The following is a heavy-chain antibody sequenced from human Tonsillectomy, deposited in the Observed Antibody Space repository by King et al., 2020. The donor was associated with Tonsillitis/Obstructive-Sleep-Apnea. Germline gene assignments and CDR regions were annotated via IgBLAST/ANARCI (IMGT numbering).Heavy chain of an antibody. J-gene: IGHJ6*03. CDR2: IYYSWST. CDR3: ASNYCSGTWCNTGYYYMDV. Sequence: QLQESGPGLVKPSETLSLTCTVSGGSISSSSHYWAWIRQPPGKGLEWIGSIYYSWSTYYNPSLKSRVTISVDASKNQFSLELRSVTATDTAVYSCASNYCSGTWCNTGYYYMDVWGKGTTVAVSS. D-gene: IGHD2-2*02. V-gene: IGHV4-39*01. CDR1: GGSISSSSHY.